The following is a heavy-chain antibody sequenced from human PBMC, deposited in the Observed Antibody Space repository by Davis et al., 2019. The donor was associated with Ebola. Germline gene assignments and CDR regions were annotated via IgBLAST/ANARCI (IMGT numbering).Heavy chain of an antibody. V-gene: IGHV1-69*13. Sequence: SVKVSCKASGGTFSSYAISWVRQAPGQGLEWMGGIIPIFGTANYAQKFQGRVTITADESTSTAYMELSSLRSEDTAVYYCARDISSGWYWFDPWGQGTLVTVSS. CDR2: IIPIFGTA. D-gene: IGHD6-19*01. CDR3: ARDISSGWYWFDP. J-gene: IGHJ5*02. CDR1: GGTFSSYA.